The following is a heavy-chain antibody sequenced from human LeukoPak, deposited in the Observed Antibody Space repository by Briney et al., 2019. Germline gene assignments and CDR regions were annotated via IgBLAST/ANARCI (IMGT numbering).Heavy chain of an antibody. V-gene: IGHV4-34*01. J-gene: IGHJ6*04. CDR3: ARGRRRGSYYYYGMDV. CDR1: GGSFSGYY. CDR2: INHSGST. D-gene: IGHD3-10*01. Sequence: PSETLSLTCAVYGGSFSGYYWSWIRQPPGKGLEWIGEINHSGSTNYNPSLKSRVTISVDTSKNQFSLKLSSVTAADTAVYYCARGRRRGSYYYYGMDVWGKGTTVTVSS.